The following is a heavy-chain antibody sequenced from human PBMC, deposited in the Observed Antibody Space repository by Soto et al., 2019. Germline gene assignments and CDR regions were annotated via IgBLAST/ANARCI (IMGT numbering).Heavy chain of an antibody. J-gene: IGHJ5*02. CDR1: GFVFKNFA. V-gene: IGHV3-23*01. Sequence: GGSLRLSCVGSGFVFKNFAINWVRQPPWKGLEWVSVIRGKALSTYYAASVKGRFNISRDNPKNTVYVQMYSLKVEDTAVYYCAKRASPANIDNWFDPWGRGTQVTVSS. CDR2: IRGKALST. CDR3: AKRASPANIDNWFDP.